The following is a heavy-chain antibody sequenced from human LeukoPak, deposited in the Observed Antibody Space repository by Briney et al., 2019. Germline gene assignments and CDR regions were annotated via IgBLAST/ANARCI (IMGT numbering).Heavy chain of an antibody. V-gene: IGHV3-48*02. CDR1: GFTFSGYS. J-gene: IGHJ4*02. CDR3: ARGSHISFDY. D-gene: IGHD2-21*01. CDR2: ISTGSNAI. Sequence: PGGSLRLSCTASGFTFSGYSMNWVRQAPGKGLEWLSYISTGSNAIYYTDSVRGRFTISRDNAKNSLYLQMNSLRDEDTAVYYCARGSHISFDYWGQGALVTVSS.